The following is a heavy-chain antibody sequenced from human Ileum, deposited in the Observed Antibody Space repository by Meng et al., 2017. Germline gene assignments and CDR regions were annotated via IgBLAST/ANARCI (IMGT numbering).Heavy chain of an antibody. CDR2: IYYSGSI. CDR1: GGSVSSGSYY. Sequence: GQRQESGPGLVRPSETLALTCTVSGGSVSSGSYYWSWIRQPPGKGLEWIGYIYYSGSINYNPSLKSRVTISVDTSKNQFSLNLSSVTAADTAVYYCARDSGWFDRWGQGTLVTVSS. J-gene: IGHJ5*02. V-gene: IGHV4-61*01. CDR3: ARDSGWFDR.